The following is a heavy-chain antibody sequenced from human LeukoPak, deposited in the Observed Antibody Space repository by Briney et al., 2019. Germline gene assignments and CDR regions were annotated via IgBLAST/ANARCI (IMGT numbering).Heavy chain of an antibody. CDR1: GYRFTNFD. CDR2: MNPDNGNT. CDR3: ARGPRDSSSSDY. V-gene: IGHV1-8*01. J-gene: IGHJ4*02. Sequence: GASVKISCKTSGYRFTNFDINWVRQAPGQGLEWMGWMNPDNGNTGYAQKFQGRVSMSGDTSISTAFMVLSSLRSDDTAVYFCARGPRDSSSSDYWGQGTLVTVSS. D-gene: IGHD6-13*01.